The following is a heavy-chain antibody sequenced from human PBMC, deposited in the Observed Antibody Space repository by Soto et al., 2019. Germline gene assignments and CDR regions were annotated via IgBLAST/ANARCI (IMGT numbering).Heavy chain of an antibody. V-gene: IGHV5-51*01. D-gene: IGHD4-17*01. J-gene: IGHJ4*02. CDR3: ARHLQHGDTGYFDY. Sequence: PGESLKISWKGSGYNFTSYWIGWVRQMPGKGVEWMGIIYPGDSDTRYSPSFQGQVTISADKSISTAYLQWSSLKASDTAMYYCARHLQHGDTGYFDYWGQGTLVTVSS. CDR1: GYNFTSYW. CDR2: IYPGDSDT.